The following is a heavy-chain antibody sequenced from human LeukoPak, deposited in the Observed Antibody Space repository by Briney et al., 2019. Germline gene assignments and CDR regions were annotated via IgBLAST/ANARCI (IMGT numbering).Heavy chain of an antibody. CDR2: IYPGDSDT. Sequence: GESLKISCKGSGYSFTSYWIGWVRQMPGKGLEWMGIIYPGDSDTRYSPSFQGQVTISADKSISTAYLQLSSLKASDTAMYYCARLGYSYGGDDYFDYWGQGTLVTVSS. CDR1: GYSFTSYW. J-gene: IGHJ4*02. D-gene: IGHD5-18*01. CDR3: ARLGYSYGGDDYFDY. V-gene: IGHV5-51*01.